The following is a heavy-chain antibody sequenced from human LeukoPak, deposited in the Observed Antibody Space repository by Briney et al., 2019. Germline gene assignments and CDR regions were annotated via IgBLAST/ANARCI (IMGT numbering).Heavy chain of an antibody. D-gene: IGHD3-22*01. CDR3: ARGEYDSNYSWFDP. Sequence: TPSETLSLTCTVSGGSMSSNYWSWIRQPPGKGLEWIGSIYHSGNTYYNPSLKSRVTISVDTSKNQFSLKLSSVTAADTAVYYCARGEYDSNYSWFDPWGQGTLVTVSS. J-gene: IGHJ5*02. CDR2: IYHSGNT. V-gene: IGHV4-38-2*02. CDR1: GGSMSSNY.